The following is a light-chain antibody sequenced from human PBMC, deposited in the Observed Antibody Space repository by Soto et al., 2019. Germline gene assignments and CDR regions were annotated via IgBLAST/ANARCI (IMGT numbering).Light chain of an antibody. CDR2: KTS. Sequence: DIQMTQSPSTLSASVEDRVTITCRASQSLDSWLAWYQQKPGKPPKLLIYKTSILEFGFPSRFSGSGSGTLFTLTISSLQPDDFATYYCQQYHTFSTFGQGTKVEIK. V-gene: IGKV1-5*03. CDR1: QSLDSW. J-gene: IGKJ1*01. CDR3: QQYHTFST.